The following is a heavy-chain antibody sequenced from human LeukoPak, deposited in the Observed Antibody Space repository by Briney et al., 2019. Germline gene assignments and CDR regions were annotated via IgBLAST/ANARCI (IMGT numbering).Heavy chain of an antibody. CDR3: AKDQVGAIDAFDI. Sequence: GGSLRLSCAASGFTFSSYAMSWVHQAPGKGLEWVSAISGSGGSTYYADSVKGRFTISRDNSKNTLYLQMNSLRAEDTAVYYCAKDQVGAIDAFDIWGQGTMVTVSS. V-gene: IGHV3-23*01. CDR1: GFTFSSYA. J-gene: IGHJ3*02. CDR2: ISGSGGST. D-gene: IGHD1-26*01.